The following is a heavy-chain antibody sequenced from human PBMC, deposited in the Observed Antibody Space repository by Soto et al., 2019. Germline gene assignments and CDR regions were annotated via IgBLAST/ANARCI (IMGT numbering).Heavy chain of an antibody. CDR1: GDSFTSYC. Sequence: GESLKISWKGSGDSFTSYCISCWRQMPGKGPQWMGRIDPSDSYTNYSPSFQGHVTISADKSISTAYLQWSSLKASDTAMYYCARDIVVVPAALTGLYYYGMDVWGQGTTVTV. J-gene: IGHJ6*02. CDR3: ARDIVVVPAALTGLYYYGMDV. CDR2: IDPSDSYT. D-gene: IGHD2-2*01. V-gene: IGHV5-10-1*01.